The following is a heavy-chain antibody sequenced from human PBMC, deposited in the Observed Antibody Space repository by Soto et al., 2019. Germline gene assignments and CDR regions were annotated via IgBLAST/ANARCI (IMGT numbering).Heavy chain of an antibody. Sequence: QVQLAQSGAEVKKPGASVKISCKASGYNFIAYALHWVRQAPGQRPEWMGWINAANDDTKYSQNFQGRVTMTADTSANTGYLEMRSLKFDDTAVYYCTICHSHGMDVWGQGTTVTVSS. J-gene: IGHJ6*02. CDR1: GYNFIAYA. V-gene: IGHV1-3*01. CDR3: TICHSHGMDV. CDR2: INAANDDT.